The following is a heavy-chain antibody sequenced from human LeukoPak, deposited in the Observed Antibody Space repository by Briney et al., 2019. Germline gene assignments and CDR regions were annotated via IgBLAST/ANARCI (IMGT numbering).Heavy chain of an antibody. V-gene: IGHV1-18*01. CDR1: GYTFTTYD. CDR3: ARDRNVVGVVGWFDP. J-gene: IGHJ5*02. D-gene: IGHD1-26*01. Sequence: GASVKVSCEASGYTFTTYDINWVRQAAGQGLEWMGWISAYNGNTNYAQKLQGRVTMTTDTSTSTAYMELRSLRSDDTAVYYCARDRNVVGVVGWFDPWGQGTLVTVSS. CDR2: ISAYNGNT.